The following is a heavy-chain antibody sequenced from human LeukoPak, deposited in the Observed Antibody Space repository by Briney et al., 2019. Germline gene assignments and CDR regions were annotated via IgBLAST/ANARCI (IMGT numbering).Heavy chain of an antibody. V-gene: IGHV1-2*02. J-gene: IGHJ4*02. Sequence: ASVKVSCKASGYTLTAYYMHWVRQAPGQGLEWMGWINPNTGGTNYAPKFQGRVTMTRDTSISTAYMVLSSLTFDDTAVYYCARDDNFQFDYWGQGTLATVSS. CDR3: ARDDNFQFDY. D-gene: IGHD1-1*01. CDR1: GYTLTAYY. CDR2: INPNTGGT.